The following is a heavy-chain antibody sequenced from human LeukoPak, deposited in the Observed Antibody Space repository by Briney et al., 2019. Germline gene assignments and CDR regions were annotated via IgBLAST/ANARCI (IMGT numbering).Heavy chain of an antibody. J-gene: IGHJ6*02. Sequence: ASVKVSCKASGYTFTSYGISWVRQAPGQGLEWMGWISAYNGNTNYAQKLQGRVTMTTDTSTSTAYMELRSLRSDDTAVYYCARAPSSGGATYYYYYGMDVWGQGTTVTVSS. CDR2: ISAYNGNT. V-gene: IGHV1-18*01. CDR1: GYTFTSYG. D-gene: IGHD2-15*01. CDR3: ARAPSSGGATYYYYYGMDV.